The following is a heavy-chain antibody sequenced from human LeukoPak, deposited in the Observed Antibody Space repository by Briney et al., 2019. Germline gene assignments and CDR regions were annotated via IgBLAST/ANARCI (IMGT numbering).Heavy chain of an antibody. CDR2: ISFSGST. Sequence: SETLSLTCTVSGVSITSYYWSWIRQVAGKGLEYIGRISFSGSTNYNPSLGSRVTISSDTSKNHCSLRLTSVTAADTAVYYCARGGRPDYWGQGILVTVSS. J-gene: IGHJ4*02. V-gene: IGHV4-4*07. CDR3: ARGGRPDY. CDR1: GVSITSYY.